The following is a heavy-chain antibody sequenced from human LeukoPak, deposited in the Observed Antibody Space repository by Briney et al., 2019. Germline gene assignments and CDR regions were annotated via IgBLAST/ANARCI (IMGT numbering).Heavy chain of an antibody. CDR3: AKARYYDFWSGPFDY. CDR2: ISWNSGSI. Sequence: PGGSRRLSCAASGFTFDDYAMHWVRQAPGKGQEWVSGISWNSGSIGYANSVKGRFTISRDNAKNSLYLQMNSLRAEDMALYYCAKARYYDFWSGPFDYWGQGTLVTVSS. V-gene: IGHV3-9*03. J-gene: IGHJ4*02. D-gene: IGHD3-3*01. CDR1: GFTFDDYA.